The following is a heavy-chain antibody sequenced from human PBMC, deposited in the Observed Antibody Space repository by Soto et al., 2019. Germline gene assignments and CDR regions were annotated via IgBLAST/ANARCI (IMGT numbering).Heavy chain of an antibody. Sequence: PGGSLRLSCAASGFTFSSYWMSWVRQAPGKGLEWVANIKQDGSEKYYVDSVKGRFTISRDNAKNSLYLQMNSLRAEDTAVYYCARVLLPDLYYYYYYMDVWGKGTTVTVSS. V-gene: IGHV3-7*01. J-gene: IGHJ6*03. CDR3: ARVLLPDLYYYYYYMDV. CDR2: IKQDGSEK. CDR1: GFTFSSYW. D-gene: IGHD2-21*02.